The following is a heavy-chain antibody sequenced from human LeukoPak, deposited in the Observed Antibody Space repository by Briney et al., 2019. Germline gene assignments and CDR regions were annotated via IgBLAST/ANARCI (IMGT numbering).Heavy chain of an antibody. CDR3: ATQQGGNPAY. CDR2: IKQDGSEE. J-gene: IGHJ4*02. CDR1: GLIVSNYW. V-gene: IGHV3-7*01. Sequence: QSGGSLRLSCAASGLIVSNYWMSWVRQAPGKGLEWVANIKQDGSEEYYVDSVKGRFTISRDNVKNSLYLQMNSLRAEDTAVYCCATQQGGNPAYWGQGTLVTVSS. D-gene: IGHD1-14*01.